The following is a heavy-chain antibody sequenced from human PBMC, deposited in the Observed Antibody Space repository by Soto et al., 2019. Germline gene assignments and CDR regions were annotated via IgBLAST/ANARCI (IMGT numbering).Heavy chain of an antibody. CDR2: IWYDGSNK. V-gene: IGHV3-33*01. Sequence: PGGSLRLSCAASGSTFSSYGMHWVRQAPGKGLEWVAVIWYDGSNKYYADSVKGRFTISRDNSKNTLYLQMNSLRAEDTAVYYCARDRGGLNYDFWSGSLRVGYYYGMDVWGQGTTVTVSS. D-gene: IGHD3-3*01. CDR1: GSTFSSYG. CDR3: ARDRGGLNYDFWSGSLRVGYYYGMDV. J-gene: IGHJ6*02.